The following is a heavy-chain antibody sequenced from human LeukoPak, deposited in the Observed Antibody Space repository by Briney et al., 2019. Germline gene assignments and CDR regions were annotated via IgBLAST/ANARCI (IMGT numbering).Heavy chain of an antibody. CDR3: ARLSSTSQPFDP. CDR1: GYSFASYW. CDR2: IYPDDSDT. J-gene: IGHJ5*02. D-gene: IGHD2-2*01. V-gene: IGHV5-51*01. Sequence: GESLKISCKGSGYSFASYWIAWVRQMPGKGLEWMGIIYPDDSDTRYSPSFQGQVTISADKSISTAYLQWSGPKASDAAVYYCARLSSTSQPFDPWGQGTLVTVSS.